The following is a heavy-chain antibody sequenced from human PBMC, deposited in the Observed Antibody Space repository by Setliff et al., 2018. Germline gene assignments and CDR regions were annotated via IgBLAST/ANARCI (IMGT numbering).Heavy chain of an antibody. CDR1: GGSISSGSYY. Sequence: KTSETLSLTCTVSGGSISSGSYYWSWIRQPAGKGLEWIGHIYTSGSTNYNPSLKSRVTISVDTSKNQFSLKLSSVTAADTAVYYCAREGVGIVRRGYFDLWAVAPWSPSPQ. D-gene: IGHD2-21*01. CDR3: AREGVGIVRRGYFDL. CDR2: IYTSGST. V-gene: IGHV4-61*09. J-gene: IGHJ2*01.